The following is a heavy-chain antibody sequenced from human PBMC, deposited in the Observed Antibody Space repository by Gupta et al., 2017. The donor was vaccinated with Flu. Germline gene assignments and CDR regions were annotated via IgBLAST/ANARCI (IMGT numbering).Heavy chain of an antibody. D-gene: IGHD3-16*01. Sequence: QAHLVESGGGLAKTGGSLTLSCLASGFTFTDYFITWVRPAPGKGLEWVGYISSTGTNVYYADSVKGRFTVARDNSRNSVFLHMGGLRAEDTATYYCVRDSRDLVGGYYYYYMDVWGKGATVTVSS. J-gene: IGHJ6*03. CDR1: GFTFTDYF. V-gene: IGHV3-11*01. CDR3: VRDSRDLVGGYYYYYMDV. CDR2: ISSTGTNV.